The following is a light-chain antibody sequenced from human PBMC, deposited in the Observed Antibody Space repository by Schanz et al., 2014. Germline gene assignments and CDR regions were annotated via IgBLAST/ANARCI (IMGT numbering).Light chain of an antibody. CDR1: QSVLWTSNNKNF. Sequence: DIVMTQSPDSLAVSLGERATIHCKSSQSVLWTSNNKNFLAWFQQKPGQPPKLLIYWASIRESGVPDRFSGSGSVTDFTLTISSLQAEDLAVYYCQQYFSTPWTFGQGTKVEL. CDR2: WAS. CDR3: QQYFSTPWT. V-gene: IGKV4-1*01. J-gene: IGKJ1*01.